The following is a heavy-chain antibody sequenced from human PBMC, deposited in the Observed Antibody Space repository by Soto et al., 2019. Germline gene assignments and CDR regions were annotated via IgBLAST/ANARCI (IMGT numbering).Heavy chain of an antibody. D-gene: IGHD1-26*01. V-gene: IGHV3-23*01. CDR2: ISGSGGST. J-gene: IGHJ4*02. CDR3: AKVVGATIPPFDY. CDR1: GFTFISYT. Sequence: GGPLRLSWAASGFTFISYTMAWVRQAPGKGLEWVSAISGSGGSTYYADSVKGRFTISRDNSKNTLYLQMNSLRAEDTAVYYCAKVVGATIPPFDYWGQGTLVTVSS.